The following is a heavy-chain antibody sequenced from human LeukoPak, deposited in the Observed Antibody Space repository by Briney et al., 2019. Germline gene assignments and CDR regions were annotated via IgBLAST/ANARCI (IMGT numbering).Heavy chain of an antibody. D-gene: IGHD3-3*01. CDR2: IYYSGST. Sequence: SDTLSLTCTVSGGSISSYYWSWIRQPPGKGLEWIGYIYYSGSTNYNPSLKSRVTISVDTSKNQFSLKLSSVTAADTAVYYCASTLYYDFWSGYSHASFDYWGQGTLVTVSS. V-gene: IGHV4-59*07. J-gene: IGHJ4*02. CDR1: GGSISSYY. CDR3: ASTLYYDFWSGYSHASFDY.